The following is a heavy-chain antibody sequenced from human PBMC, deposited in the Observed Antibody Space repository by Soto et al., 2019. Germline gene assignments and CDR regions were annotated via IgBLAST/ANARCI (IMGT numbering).Heavy chain of an antibody. V-gene: IGHV4-4*07. Sequence: SETLSLTCTGSGGSLTSYYWSWIRQPAGKGLEWIGRIYASGTTDYSPSLKSRVTMSVDTSKNQFSLNLNPVTGADTAVYYCARDTFGSTRSGFDSWGQGTLVTVSS. D-gene: IGHD6-13*01. CDR3: ARDTFGSTRSGFDS. CDR1: GGSLTSYY. J-gene: IGHJ4*01. CDR2: IYASGTT.